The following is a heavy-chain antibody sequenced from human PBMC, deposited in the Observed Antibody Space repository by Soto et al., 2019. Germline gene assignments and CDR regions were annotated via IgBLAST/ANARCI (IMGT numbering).Heavy chain of an antibody. J-gene: IGHJ6*02. V-gene: IGHV3-33*01. CDR2: IWYDGSNK. D-gene: IGHD6-19*01. CDR3: ARDSCRVSGWYWPDYYYYGMDV. Sequence: GGSLRLSCAASGFTFSSYGMHWVRQAPGKGLEWVAVIWYDGSNKYYADSVKGRFTISRDNSKNTLYLQMNSLRAEDTAVYYCARDSCRVSGWYWPDYYYYGMDVWGQGTTVTVSS. CDR1: GFTFSSYG.